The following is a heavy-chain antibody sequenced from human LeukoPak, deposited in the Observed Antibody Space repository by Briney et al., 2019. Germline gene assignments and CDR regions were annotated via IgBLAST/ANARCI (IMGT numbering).Heavy chain of an antibody. V-gene: IGHV4-59*11. CDR2: IYYSGST. CDR3: AGAAAHFDY. D-gene: IGHD6-13*01. J-gene: IGHJ4*02. Sequence: SETLSLTCTVSGGPISRHYWSWLRQPPGKGLEWIGYIYYSGSTNYNPSLKSRVTIFVDSSKNQFSLKLSSVAAADTAVYYCAGAAAHFDYWGQGTLVTVSS. CDR1: GGPISRHY.